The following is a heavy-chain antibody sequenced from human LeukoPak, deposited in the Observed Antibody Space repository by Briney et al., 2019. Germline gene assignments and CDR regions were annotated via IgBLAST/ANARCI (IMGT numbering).Heavy chain of an antibody. CDR1: GGSISGYY. D-gene: IGHD1-1*01. CDR3: AREGTAGTNLNWFDP. Sequence: SETLSLTCTVSGGSISGYYWSWIRQPPGKGLEWIGYISYSGSTNFNPSLKSRVTISVDTSKNQFSLKLSSVAAADTAVYYCAREGTAGTNLNWFDPWGQGTLVTVSS. V-gene: IGHV4-59*01. CDR2: ISYSGST. J-gene: IGHJ5*02.